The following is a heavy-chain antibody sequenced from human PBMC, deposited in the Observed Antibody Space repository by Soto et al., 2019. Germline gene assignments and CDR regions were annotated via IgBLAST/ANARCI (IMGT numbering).Heavy chain of an antibody. J-gene: IGHJ3*02. CDR2: IYSVGST. Sequence: GGSLRLSCAASGFTVSSNYMSWVRQAPGKGLEWVSVIYSVGSTYYADSVKGRFTISRDNSKNTMYIQMNSLRAEDTAVYYCARAWVLWFGELDAFDIWGQGTMVTVSS. CDR3: ARAWVLWFGELDAFDI. D-gene: IGHD3-10*01. V-gene: IGHV3-66*01. CDR1: GFTVSSNY.